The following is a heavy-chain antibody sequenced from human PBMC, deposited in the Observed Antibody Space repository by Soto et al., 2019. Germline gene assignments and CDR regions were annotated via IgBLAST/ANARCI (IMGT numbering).Heavy chain of an antibody. CDR1: GYTFISYA. D-gene: IGHD3-10*01. CDR3: AREGWLLDD. CDR2: VNPATGHT. Sequence: QVQLVQSGAEERKPGASVKLSCRASGYTFISYAIHWVRQAPGQRLEWMGWVNPATGHTEYSQKFKGRVTITRDTSAKTGYMELSSLRSEDTSVYYCAREGWLLDDSGQGTLVTVSS. J-gene: IGHJ4*02. V-gene: IGHV1-3*05.